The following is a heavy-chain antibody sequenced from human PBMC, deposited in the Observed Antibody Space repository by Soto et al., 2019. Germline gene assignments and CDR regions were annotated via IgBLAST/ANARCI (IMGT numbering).Heavy chain of an antibody. CDR2: INSDGTST. Sequence: EVQLVESGGGLVQPGGSLRLSCAASGFTFSSYWMHWVRQAPGKGLVWVSRINSDGTSTSYADSVKGRFTISRDNAKNTLYLQMNSLRAEDTAVYYCARGGEMKYYDSCGYLYWGQGTLVTVSS. CDR1: GFTFSSYW. V-gene: IGHV3-74*01. CDR3: ARGGEMKYYDSCGYLY. J-gene: IGHJ4*02. D-gene: IGHD3-22*01.